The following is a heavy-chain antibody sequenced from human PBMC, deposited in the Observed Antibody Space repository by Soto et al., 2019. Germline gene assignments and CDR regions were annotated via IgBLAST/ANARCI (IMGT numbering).Heavy chain of an antibody. D-gene: IGHD6-19*01. V-gene: IGHV4-34*01. CDR3: ARKVSSGWYIDS. CDR2: INHSGST. J-gene: IGHJ4*02. CDR1: GGSFSGYY. Sequence: SETLSLTCAVYGGSFSGYYWSWLRQPPGKGLEWIGEINHSGSTNYNPSLKSRVTISVDTSKNQFSLKLSSVTAADTAIYYCARKVSSGWYIDSWGRGTLVTVS.